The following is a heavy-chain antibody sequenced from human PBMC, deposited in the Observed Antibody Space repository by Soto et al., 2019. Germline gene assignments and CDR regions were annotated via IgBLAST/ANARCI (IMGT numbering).Heavy chain of an antibody. J-gene: IGHJ4*02. CDR3: ARESRYCSGGSCYFLPGIDF. V-gene: IGHV1-69*13. CDR1: GYTFTSYG. D-gene: IGHD2-15*01. Sequence: SVKVSCKASGYTFTSYGISWVRQAPGQGLKRMRGIIPIFGTANYAQKFQGRVTITADESTSTAYMELSSLRSEDTAVYYCARESRYCSGGSCYFLPGIDFWVQGTLVTVSS. CDR2: IIPIFGTA.